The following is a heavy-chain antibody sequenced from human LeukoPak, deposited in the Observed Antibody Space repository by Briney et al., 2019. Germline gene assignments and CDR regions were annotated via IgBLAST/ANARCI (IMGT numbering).Heavy chain of an antibody. Sequence: GESLKISCKGSGSSFTNYWIGWVRQMPGKGLEWMGIIYPADSDTRYSPSFQGQVTISVDKSISTAYLQWSSLKASDTAMYYCAKHLYSGYDSNFDYWGQGTLVTVSS. J-gene: IGHJ4*02. CDR3: AKHLYSGYDSNFDY. CDR1: GSSFTNYW. V-gene: IGHV5-51*01. D-gene: IGHD5-12*01. CDR2: IYPADSDT.